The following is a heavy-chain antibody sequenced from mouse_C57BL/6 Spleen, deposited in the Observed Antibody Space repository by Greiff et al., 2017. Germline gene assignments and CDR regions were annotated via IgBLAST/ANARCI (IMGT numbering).Heavy chain of an antibody. CDR1: GYSITSGYY. Sequence: EVQLQQSGPGLVKPSQSLSLTCSVTGYSITSGYYWNWIRQFPGNKLEWMGYISYDGSNNYNPSLKNRISITRDTSKNQFFLKLNSVTTEDTATYYCARVSRVVGFDYWGQGTTLTVSS. V-gene: IGHV3-6*01. D-gene: IGHD1-1*01. CDR2: ISYDGSN. J-gene: IGHJ2*01. CDR3: ARVSRVVGFDY.